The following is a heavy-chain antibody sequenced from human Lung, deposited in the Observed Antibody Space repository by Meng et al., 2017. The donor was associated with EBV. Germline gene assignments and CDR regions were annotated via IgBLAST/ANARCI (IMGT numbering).Heavy chain of an antibody. J-gene: IGHJ5*02. CDR2: IYDSGST. Sequence: QVQMRESGPGLVKPSQTLPLTCTVSGGSIRFGDYYWSWIRQPPGKGLEWIGYIYDSGSTSYNPSLMSRVTISVDTSRNQFSLKLTSVTAADTAVYYCAREYSSSSGLPGPWGQGTLVTVAS. CDR3: AREYSSSSGLPGP. CDR1: GGSIRFGDYY. V-gene: IGHV4-30-4*08. D-gene: IGHD6-6*01.